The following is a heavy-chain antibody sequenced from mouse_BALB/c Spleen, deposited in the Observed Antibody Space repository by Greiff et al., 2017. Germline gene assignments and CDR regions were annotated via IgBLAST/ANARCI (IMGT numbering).Heavy chain of an antibody. V-gene: IGHV5-9-4*01. CDR1: GFTFSSYA. CDR3: AREGGLRTMDY. CDR2: ISSGGSYT. Sequence: EVKLEESGGGLVKPGGSLKLSCAASGFTFSSYAMSWVRQSPEKRLEWVAEISSGGSYTYYPDTVTGRFTISRDNAKNTLYLEMSSLRSEDTAMYYCAREGGLRTMDYWGQGTSVTVSS. J-gene: IGHJ4*01. D-gene: IGHD2-4*01.